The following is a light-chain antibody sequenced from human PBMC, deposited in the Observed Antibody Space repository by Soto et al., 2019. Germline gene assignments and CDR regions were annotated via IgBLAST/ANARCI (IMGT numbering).Light chain of an antibody. Sequence: QSALTQPASVSGSPGQSITISCTGTSSDVGGYNFVSWYQQHPGKAPKLMIYDVSNRPSGVSNRFSGSKSGNTASLTISGLQAEDGADYYCSSYTSSNTLGFGGGTKLTVL. CDR3: SSYTSSNTLG. V-gene: IGLV2-14*01. CDR1: SSDVGGYNF. J-gene: IGLJ2*01. CDR2: DVS.